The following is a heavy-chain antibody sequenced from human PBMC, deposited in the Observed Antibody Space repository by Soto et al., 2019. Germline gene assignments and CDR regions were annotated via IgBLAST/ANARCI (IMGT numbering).Heavy chain of an antibody. V-gene: IGHV3-30*18. Sequence: GGSLRLSCAASGFTFSSYGMHWVRQAPGKGLEWVAVISYDGSNKYYADSVKGRFTISRDNSKNTLYLQMNSLRAEDTAVYYCAKDRRQLVSHYGMDVWGQGTTVTVSS. CDR3: AKDRRQLVSHYGMDV. J-gene: IGHJ6*02. CDR1: GFTFSSYG. D-gene: IGHD6-13*01. CDR2: ISYDGSNK.